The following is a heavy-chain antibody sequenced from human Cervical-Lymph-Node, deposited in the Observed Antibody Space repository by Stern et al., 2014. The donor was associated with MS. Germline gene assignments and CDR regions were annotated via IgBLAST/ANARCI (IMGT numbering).Heavy chain of an antibody. CDR3: ARDYNLDV. V-gene: IGHV3-74*01. D-gene: IGHD1-14*01. Sequence: EVQLVESGGGLVQPGGSLRLSCAASGFTFSNYWMHWVRQAPGKGLVWVSRLNNDGSSTNYADSVRGRFTISRDNAKNTLYLQMNSLRAEDTAVYYCARDYNLDVWGQETTVTVSS. CDR1: GFTFSNYW. CDR2: LNNDGSST. J-gene: IGHJ6*02.